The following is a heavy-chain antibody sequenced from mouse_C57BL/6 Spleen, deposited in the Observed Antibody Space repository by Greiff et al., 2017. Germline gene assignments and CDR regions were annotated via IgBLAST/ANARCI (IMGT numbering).Heavy chain of an antibody. CDR2: LDPSDSYT. CDR1: GYTFTSYW. Sequence: QVQLQQSGAELVMPGASVKLSCKASGYTFTSYWMHWVKQRPGQGLEWIGELDPSDSYTNYNQKFKGKSTLTVDKSSSTAYMQLSSLTSEDSAVYYCARGGDYERGDYWGQGTTLTVSS. J-gene: IGHJ2*01. V-gene: IGHV1-69*01. CDR3: ARGGDYERGDY. D-gene: IGHD2-4*01.